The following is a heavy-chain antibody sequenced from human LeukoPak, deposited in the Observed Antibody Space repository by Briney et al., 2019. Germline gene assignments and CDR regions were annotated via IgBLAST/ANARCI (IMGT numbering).Heavy chain of an antibody. CDR2: IYYSGST. Sequence: SETLSLTCTVSGGSISSYYWSWIRQPPGKGLEWIGYIYYSGSTNYNPSLKSRVTISVDTSKNQFSLKLSSVTAAGTAVYYCARHPMRQQPFDYWGQGTLVTVSS. V-gene: IGHV4-59*08. CDR1: GGSISSYY. J-gene: IGHJ4*02. D-gene: IGHD6-13*01. CDR3: ARHPMRQQPFDY.